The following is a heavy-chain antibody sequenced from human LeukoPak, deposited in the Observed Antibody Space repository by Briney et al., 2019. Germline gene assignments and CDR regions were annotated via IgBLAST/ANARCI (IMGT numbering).Heavy chain of an antibody. J-gene: IGHJ5*02. CDR2: IYYSGST. Sequence: SETLSLTCTVSGGSISSSSYYWGWIRQPPGKGLEWIGSIYYSGSTYYNPSLKSRVTISVDTSKNQFSLKLSPVTAADTAVYYCARRYSSGYHPWFDPWGQGTLVTVSS. V-gene: IGHV4-39*01. D-gene: IGHD3-22*01. CDR1: GGSISSSSYY. CDR3: ARRYSSGYHPWFDP.